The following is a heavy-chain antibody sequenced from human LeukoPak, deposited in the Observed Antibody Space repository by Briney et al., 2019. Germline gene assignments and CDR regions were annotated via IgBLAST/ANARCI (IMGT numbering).Heavy chain of an antibody. CDR2: INHSGST. Sequence: SETLSLTCAVYGGSFSGYYWSWIRQPPGKGLEWIGEINHSGSTNYNPSLKSRVTISVDTSKNQFSLRLSSVTAADTAVYYCARRRITIFGVVMPFEVWGQGTLVTVSS. CDR1: GGSFSGYY. V-gene: IGHV4-34*01. CDR3: ARRRITIFGVVMPFEV. J-gene: IGHJ4*02. D-gene: IGHD3-3*01.